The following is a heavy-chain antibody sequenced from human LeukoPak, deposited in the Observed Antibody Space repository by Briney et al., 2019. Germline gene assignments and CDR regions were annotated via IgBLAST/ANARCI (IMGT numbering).Heavy chain of an antibody. CDR2: ISGSGGST. Sequence: PGGSLRLSCAASGFTFSSYAMSWVRQAPGKGLEWVSSISGSGGSTYYADSVKGRFTISRDNSKNVLYLQMNSLRAEDTAVYYCAYGGKSDRLDYWGQGTLVTVSS. CDR3: AYGGKSDRLDY. J-gene: IGHJ4*02. CDR1: GFTFSSYA. V-gene: IGHV3-23*01. D-gene: IGHD4-23*01.